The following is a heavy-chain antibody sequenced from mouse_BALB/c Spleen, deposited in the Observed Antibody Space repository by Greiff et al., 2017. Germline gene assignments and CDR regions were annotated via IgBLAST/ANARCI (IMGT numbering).Heavy chain of an antibody. CDR1: GFTFSSYA. D-gene: IGHD1-1*01. CDR3: ARDYGSSYVGFAY. V-gene: IGHV5-6-5*01. Sequence: EVKLQESGGGLVKPGGSLKLSCAASGFTFSSYAMSWVRQTPEKRLEWVASISSGGSTYYPDSVKGRFTISRDNARNILYLQMSSLRSEDTAMYYCARDYGSSYVGFAYWGQGTLVTVSA. J-gene: IGHJ3*01. CDR2: ISSGGST.